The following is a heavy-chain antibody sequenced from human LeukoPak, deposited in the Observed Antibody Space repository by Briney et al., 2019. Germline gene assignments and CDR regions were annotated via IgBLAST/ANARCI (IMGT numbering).Heavy chain of an antibody. CDR2: ISSNGGST. J-gene: IGHJ4*02. Sequence: PGGSLRLSCSASGFTFSSYAMHWVRQAPGKGLEYVSAISSNGGSTYYADSVKGRFTISRDNSKNTLYLQMSSLRADDTAVYYCARGQSRYFDWYLGFFDYWGQGTLVTVSS. D-gene: IGHD3-9*01. CDR1: GFTFSSYA. CDR3: ARGQSRYFDWYLGFFDY. V-gene: IGHV3-64D*09.